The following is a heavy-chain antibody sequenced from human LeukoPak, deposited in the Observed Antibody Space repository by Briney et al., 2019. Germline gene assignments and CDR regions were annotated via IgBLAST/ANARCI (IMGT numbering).Heavy chain of an antibody. CDR1: GGSISSGGYY. V-gene: IGHV4-39*01. D-gene: IGHD6-25*01. J-gene: IGHJ6*03. Sequence: SETLSLTCTVSGGSISSGGYYWGWIRQPPGKGLEWIGSIYYSGSTYYNPSLKSRVTISVDTSKNQFSLKLSSVTAADTAVYYCARPERLDGWGYYYYMDVWGKGTTVTVSS. CDR2: IYYSGST. CDR3: ARPERLDGWGYYYYMDV.